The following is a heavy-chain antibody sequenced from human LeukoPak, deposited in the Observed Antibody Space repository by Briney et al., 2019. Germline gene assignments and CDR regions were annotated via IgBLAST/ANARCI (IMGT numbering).Heavy chain of an antibody. CDR3: ARSPLYYYDSSGYYFDY. CDR1: GYSISSGYY. V-gene: IGHV4-38-2*02. D-gene: IGHD3-22*01. Sequence: SETLSLTCTVSGYSISSGYYWGWIRQPPGKGLEWIGSIYHSGSTYYNPSLKSRVTIPVDTSKNQFSLKLSSVTAADTAVYYCARSPLYYYDSSGYYFDYWGQGTLVTVSS. CDR2: IYHSGST. J-gene: IGHJ4*02.